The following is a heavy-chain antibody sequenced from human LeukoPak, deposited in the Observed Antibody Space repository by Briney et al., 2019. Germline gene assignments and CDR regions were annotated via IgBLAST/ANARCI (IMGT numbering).Heavy chain of an antibody. CDR2: IYYSGST. CDR1: GGSISSDDYY. V-gene: IGHV4-30-4*01. CDR3: ASRDYYGSGSYQY. Sequence: SETQSLTCTVSGGSISSDDYYWSWIRQPPGKGLEWIGYIYYSGSTHYNLSLKSRVTISVDTSKNQFSLNLSSVTAADTAVYYCASRDYYGSGSYQYWGQGTLVTVSS. D-gene: IGHD3-10*01. J-gene: IGHJ1*01.